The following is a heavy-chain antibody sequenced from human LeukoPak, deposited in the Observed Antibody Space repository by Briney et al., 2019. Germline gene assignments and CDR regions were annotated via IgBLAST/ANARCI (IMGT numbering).Heavy chain of an antibody. CDR3: ATLPRNYYDRSGYYKDY. Sequence: GASVKVSCKASGYTFTGYYMHWVRQAPGQGLEWMGWINPNSGGTNYAQKFQGRVTMTRDTSISTAYMELSRLRSDDTAVYYCATLPRNYYDRSGYYKDYWGQGTLVTVSS. CDR1: GYTFTGYY. CDR2: INPNSGGT. D-gene: IGHD3-22*01. J-gene: IGHJ4*02. V-gene: IGHV1-2*02.